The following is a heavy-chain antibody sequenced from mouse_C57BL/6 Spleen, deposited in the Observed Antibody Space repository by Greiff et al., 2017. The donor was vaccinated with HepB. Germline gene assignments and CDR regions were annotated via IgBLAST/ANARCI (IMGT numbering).Heavy chain of an antibody. V-gene: IGHV1-50*01. CDR2: IDPSDSYT. D-gene: IGHD1-1*01. CDR1: GYTFTSYW. CDR3: AVVYFDY. Sequence: VQLQQPGAELVKPGASVKLSCKASGYTFTSYWMQWVKQRPGQGLEWIGEIDPSDSYTNYNQKFKGKATLTVDTSSSTAYMQLSSLTSEDSAVYYCAVVYFDYWGQGTTLTVSS. J-gene: IGHJ2*01.